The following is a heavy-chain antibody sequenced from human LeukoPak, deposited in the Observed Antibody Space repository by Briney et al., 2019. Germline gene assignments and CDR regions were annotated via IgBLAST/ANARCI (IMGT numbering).Heavy chain of an antibody. CDR1: GFTFKKYA. CDR2: ISASGGST. V-gene: IGHV3-23*01. J-gene: IGHJ4*02. CDR3: AKKTVYGSGSYYFDY. Sequence: GGSLRLSCAASGFTFKKYAMDWVRQAPGKGLEWVSAISASGGSTDYADSVKGRFTISRDNSKNTLYLQMNSLRAEDTAIYYCAKKTVYGSGSYYFDYWGQGTLVTVSS. D-gene: IGHD3-10*01.